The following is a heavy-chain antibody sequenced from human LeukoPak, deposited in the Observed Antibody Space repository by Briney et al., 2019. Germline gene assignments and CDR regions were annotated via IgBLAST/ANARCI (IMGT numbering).Heavy chain of an antibody. V-gene: IGHV3-30*01. J-gene: IGHJ4*02. CDR2: ISYDGSSK. Sequence: PGGSLRLSCAASGFTFSSYAMHWVRQAPGKGLEWVAVISYDGSSKYYADSVKGRFTISRDNSKNTLYLQMNSLRAEDTAVYYCARDSQTVQPRWRSSWTFDYWGQGTLVTVSS. CDR3: ARDSQTVQPRWRSSWTFDY. CDR1: GFTFSSYA. D-gene: IGHD1-26*01.